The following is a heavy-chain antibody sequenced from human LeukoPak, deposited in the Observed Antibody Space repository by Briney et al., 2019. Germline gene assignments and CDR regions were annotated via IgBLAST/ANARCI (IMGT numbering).Heavy chain of an antibody. CDR2: INHSGST. D-gene: IGHD3-16*02. V-gene: IGHV4-34*01. CDR1: GLTFSSYA. Sequence: GSLRLSCAASGLTFSSYAMSWIRQPPGKGLEWIGEINHSGSTNYNPSLKSRVTISVDTSKNQFSLKLSSVTAADTAVYYCARASEYYDYVWGSYRQPIDYWGQGTLVTVSS. CDR3: ARASEYYDYVWGSYRQPIDY. J-gene: IGHJ4*02.